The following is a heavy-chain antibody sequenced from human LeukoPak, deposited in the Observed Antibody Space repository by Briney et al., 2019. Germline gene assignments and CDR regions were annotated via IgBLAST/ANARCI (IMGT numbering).Heavy chain of an antibody. Sequence: SETLSLTCTVSGGSISSYYWSWIRQPPGKGVERIGYIYYSGSTNYNPSLKSRVTISVDTSKNQFSLKLSSVTAADTAVYFCARDGPYDSGAFHFWGQGTMVTVSS. CDR1: GGSISSYY. V-gene: IGHV4-59*01. J-gene: IGHJ3*01. CDR2: IYYSGST. CDR3: ARDGPYDSGAFHF. D-gene: IGHD3-22*01.